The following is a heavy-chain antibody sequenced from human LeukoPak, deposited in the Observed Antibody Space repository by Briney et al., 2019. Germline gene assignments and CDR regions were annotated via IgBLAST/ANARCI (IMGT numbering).Heavy chain of an antibody. V-gene: IGHV1-46*01. Sequence: ASVKVSCKASGYTFTGYYMHWVRQAPGQGLEWMGIINPSGGSTNYAQKFQGRVTMTRDTSTSTVYMELSSLRSEDTAMYYCARDYGGKAWFDSWGQGILVTVSS. J-gene: IGHJ5*01. CDR2: INPSGGST. D-gene: IGHD4-23*01. CDR3: ARDYGGKAWFDS. CDR1: GYTFTGYY.